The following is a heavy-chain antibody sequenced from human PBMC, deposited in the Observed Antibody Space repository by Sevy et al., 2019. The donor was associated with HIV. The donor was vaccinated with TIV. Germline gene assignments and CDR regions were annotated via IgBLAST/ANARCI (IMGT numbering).Heavy chain of an antibody. CDR3: ARVHGDYTYFDY. D-gene: IGHD4-17*01. CDR1: GGSISSHY. CDR2: IFASGST. Sequence: SETLSLTCTVSGGSISSHYWSWIRQPAGKGLEWIGSIFASGSTNYNPSLKSRVSMSIDTSKKQFSLKLTSVTAADTAVYHCARVHGDYTYFDYWGQGTLVTVSS. V-gene: IGHV4-4*07. J-gene: IGHJ4*02.